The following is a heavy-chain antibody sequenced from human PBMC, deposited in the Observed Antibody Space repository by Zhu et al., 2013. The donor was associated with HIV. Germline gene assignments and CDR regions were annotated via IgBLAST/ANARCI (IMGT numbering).Heavy chain of an antibody. V-gene: IGHV3-23*01. Sequence: EVQLLESGGGLVQPGGSLRLSCAASGFTFSNCAMTWVRQAPGKGLEWVSAISAGGGGTNYADSVKGRFTISRDNSKNTLYLQMNSLRGEDTAIYYCAKDGTGTTRTYYFDYWGQGNPGHRLL. D-gene: IGHD1-1*01. CDR1: GFTFSNCA. J-gene: IGHJ4*02. CDR2: ISAGGGGT. CDR3: AKDGTGTTRTYYFDY.